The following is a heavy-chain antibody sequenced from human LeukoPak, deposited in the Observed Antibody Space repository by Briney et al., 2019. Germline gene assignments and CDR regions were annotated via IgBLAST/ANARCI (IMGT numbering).Heavy chain of an antibody. V-gene: IGHV3-7*04. Sequence: GGSLRLSCAASGFIFSNYWMTWVRQAPGKGLEWVANIKEDGSEKYYVDSVKGRFTISRDNAKYSLYLQMNSLRAEDTAVYYCSGGSRFVDYWGQGTLVTVSS. CDR2: IKEDGSEK. CDR1: GFIFSNYW. CDR3: SGGSRFVDY. D-gene: IGHD3-10*01. J-gene: IGHJ4*02.